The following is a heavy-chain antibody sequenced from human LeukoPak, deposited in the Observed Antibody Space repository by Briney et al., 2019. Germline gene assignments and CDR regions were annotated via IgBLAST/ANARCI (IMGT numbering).Heavy chain of an antibody. Sequence: GGSLRLSWAAPGFTFSSYWMSWVRQAPGKGLEWVANIKKDGSEKNYVASAKGRFTISRDNAKNSLYLQMNSLRAEHSGVYYCAKDYALAWGPGTLVTVSS. D-gene: IGHD4-17*01. CDR3: AKDYALA. CDR1: GFTFSSYW. CDR2: IKKDGSEK. J-gene: IGHJ4*02. V-gene: IGHV3-7*01.